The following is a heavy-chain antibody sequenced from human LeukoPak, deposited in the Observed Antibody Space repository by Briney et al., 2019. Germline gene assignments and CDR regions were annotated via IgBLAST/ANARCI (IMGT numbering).Heavy chain of an antibody. CDR3: ARAVPLRFLEWLPRGTDKFDY. J-gene: IGHJ4*02. D-gene: IGHD3-3*01. CDR2: ISSSSSYI. Sequence: GGSLRLSCAASGFTFGSYSTNWVRQAPGKGLEWVSSISSSSSYIYYADSVKGRFTISRDNAKNSLYLQMNSLRAEDTAVYYCARAVPLRFLEWLPRGTDKFDYWGQGTLVTVSS. V-gene: IGHV3-21*01. CDR1: GFTFGSYS.